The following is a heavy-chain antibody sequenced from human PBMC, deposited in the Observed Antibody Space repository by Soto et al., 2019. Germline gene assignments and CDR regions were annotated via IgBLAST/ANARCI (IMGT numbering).Heavy chain of an antibody. D-gene: IGHD3-9*01. V-gene: IGHV3-33*01. J-gene: IGHJ3*02. CDR3: ARDAGQLRYFDWLLSGGDAFDI. CDR2: IWYDGSNK. CDR1: GFTFSSYC. Sequence: GGSMILSCAASGFTFSSYCMHWVSQNPGKGLEWVAVIWYDGSNKYYADSVKGRFTISRDNSKNMLYLQMNSLRAEDAAVYYCARDAGQLRYFDWLLSGGDAFDIWGQGTMVTVSS.